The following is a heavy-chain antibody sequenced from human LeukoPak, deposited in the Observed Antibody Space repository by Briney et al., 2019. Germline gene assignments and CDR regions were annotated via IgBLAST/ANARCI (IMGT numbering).Heavy chain of an antibody. Sequence: RAGGSLRLSCAASGFTFSNYWMHWVRQAPGEGLVWVSRINSDGTSTRYADSVKGRFTISRDNAKSTVDLQMNSLRAEDTAVYYCATGYCSGTSCSSRDYWGQGTLVTVSS. V-gene: IGHV3-74*01. CDR2: INSDGTST. D-gene: IGHD2-2*03. J-gene: IGHJ4*02. CDR3: ATGYCSGTSCSSRDY. CDR1: GFTFSNYW.